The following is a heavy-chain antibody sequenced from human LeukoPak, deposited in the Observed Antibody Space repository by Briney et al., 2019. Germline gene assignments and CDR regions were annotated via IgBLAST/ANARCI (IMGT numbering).Heavy chain of an antibody. CDR1: VLTVITND. D-gene: IGHD1-14*01. Sequence: GRSLRLSCAASVLTVITNDMTWVPQAPGKGLKGVSVLYSDGSTKYADSVQGRFTISRDNSKNTLYLEMNSLSPADTAVYYCARGVEPLAANTLAYWGQGTLVTVSS. CDR3: ARGVEPLAANTLAY. V-gene: IGHV3-53*01. J-gene: IGHJ4*02. CDR2: LYSDGST.